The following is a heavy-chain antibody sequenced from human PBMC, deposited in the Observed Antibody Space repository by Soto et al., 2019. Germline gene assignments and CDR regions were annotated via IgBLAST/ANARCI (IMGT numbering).Heavy chain of an antibody. J-gene: IGHJ6*02. Sequence: SQTLSLTCAISGDSVSSNSAAWIWIRHSPSRGLEWLGRTYYRSTWSNDYAASVKSRITINPDTSKNQFSLQLYSVTPEDTAVYYCAGVSWFRGMDVWGQGTPVTV. D-gene: IGHD3-10*01. CDR2: TYYRSTWSN. V-gene: IGHV6-1*01. CDR1: GDSVSSNSAA. CDR3: AGVSWFRGMDV.